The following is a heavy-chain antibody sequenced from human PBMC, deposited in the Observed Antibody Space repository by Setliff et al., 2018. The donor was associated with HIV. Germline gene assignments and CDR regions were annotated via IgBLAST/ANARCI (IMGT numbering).Heavy chain of an antibody. CDR3: ARGPTGSGDAYLDF. CDR1: GFTFDVFA. J-gene: IGHJ4*02. V-gene: IGHV3-43D*03. D-gene: IGHD3-10*01. CDR2: ISWNGGST. Sequence: GGSLRLSCAASGFTFDVFAMHWVRQVPGKGLEWVSLISWNGGSTYYADSVRGRFAISRDNNKNFLYLQMSSLRTDDTALYYCARGPTGSGDAYLDFWGQGILVTVSS.